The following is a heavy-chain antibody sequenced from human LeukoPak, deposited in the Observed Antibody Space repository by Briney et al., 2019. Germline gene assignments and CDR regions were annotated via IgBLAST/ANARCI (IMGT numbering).Heavy chain of an antibody. D-gene: IGHD3-10*01. J-gene: IGHJ4*02. CDR1: GFTFSSYA. Sequence: QSGGSLRLSCAASGFTFSSYAMSWVRQAPGKGLEWVSAISGSGGSTYFADSVKGRFTISRDNSKNTLYLQMNSLRAEDTAVYYCAKELGELSLSLTLDYWGQGTLVTVSS. CDR2: ISGSGGST. CDR3: AKELGELSLSLTLDY. V-gene: IGHV3-23*01.